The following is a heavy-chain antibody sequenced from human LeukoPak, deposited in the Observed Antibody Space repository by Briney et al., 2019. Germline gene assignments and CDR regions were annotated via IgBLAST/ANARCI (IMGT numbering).Heavy chain of an antibody. Sequence: TGGSLRLSCAASGFTFSSYSMNWVRQAPGKGLEWVSYISSSSSTIYYADSVKGRFTISRDNAKNSLYLQMNSLRAEDTAVYYCARDAYYYDSSGRAADEYFQHWGQGTLVTVSS. CDR1: GFTFSSYS. D-gene: IGHD3-22*01. CDR3: ARDAYYYDSSGRAADEYFQH. V-gene: IGHV3-48*01. CDR2: ISSSSSTI. J-gene: IGHJ1*01.